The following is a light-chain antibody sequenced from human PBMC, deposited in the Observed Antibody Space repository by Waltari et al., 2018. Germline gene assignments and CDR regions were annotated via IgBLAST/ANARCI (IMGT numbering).Light chain of an antibody. CDR1: SNNVVRYDL. CDR2: EVI. V-gene: IGLV2-23*02. CDR3: CSYAGSTPRLV. J-gene: IGLJ3*02. Sequence: QSALTQPASVSGSPGQSITISCTGTSNNVVRYDLVSWYQFRPGEVPKLLIYEVITRTSGVSDRFSGSKSDNTASLTISRLQAEDEAAYYCCSYAGSTPRLVFGGGTNLTVL.